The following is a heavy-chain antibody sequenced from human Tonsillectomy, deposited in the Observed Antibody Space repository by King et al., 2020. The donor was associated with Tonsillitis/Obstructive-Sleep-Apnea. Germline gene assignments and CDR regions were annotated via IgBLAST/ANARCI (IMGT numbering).Heavy chain of an antibody. V-gene: IGHV3-15*01. CDR2: IKSKTDGGTT. CDR3: TTEADTMVRGVIPLAFDY. D-gene: IGHD3-10*01. CDR1: GFTLSNAW. J-gene: IGHJ4*02. Sequence: VQLVESGGGVVKPGGSLRLSCAASGFTLSNAWMSWVRQAPGKGLEWVGRIKSKTDGGTTDYAAPVKGRFTISRDDSKNTLYLQMNSLKTEDTAVYYCTTEADTMVRGVIPLAFDYWGQGTLVTVSS.